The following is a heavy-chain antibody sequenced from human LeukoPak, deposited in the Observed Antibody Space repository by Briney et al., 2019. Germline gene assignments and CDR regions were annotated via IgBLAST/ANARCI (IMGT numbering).Heavy chain of an antibody. D-gene: IGHD1-26*01. J-gene: IGHJ4*02. CDR1: GFTFSSYE. CDR2: IKQDGSEK. V-gene: IGHV3-7*01. CDR3: ARGSYWNYDY. Sequence: GGSLRLSCAASGFTFSSYEMNWVRQAPGKGLEWVANIKQDGSEKYYVDSVKGRFTISRDNAKNSLYLQMNSLRAEDTAVYYCARGSYWNYDYWGQGTLVTVSS.